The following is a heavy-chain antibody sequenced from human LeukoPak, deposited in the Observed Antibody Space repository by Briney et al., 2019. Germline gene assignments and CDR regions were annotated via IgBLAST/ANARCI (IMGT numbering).Heavy chain of an antibody. CDR1: AFTFSSSW. V-gene: IGHV3-7*05. J-gene: IGHJ4*02. Sequence: WRTLRLSCAPSAFTFSSSWMSCVPQAPGKGLESLANIKEDGSEKNYVDSVKGRFTISRDNAKNSLYLQMNSLRAEDTAVYYCARGGGRHVEYWGQGNLVTVSS. CDR2: IKEDGSEK. CDR3: ARGGGRHVEY. D-gene: IGHD3-16*01.